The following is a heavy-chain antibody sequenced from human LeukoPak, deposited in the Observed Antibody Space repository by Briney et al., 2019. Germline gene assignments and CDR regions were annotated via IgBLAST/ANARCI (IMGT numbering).Heavy chain of an antibody. J-gene: IGHJ4*02. V-gene: IGHV3-23*01. CDR1: GFTFSSYA. D-gene: IGHD3-3*01. Sequence: GGSLRLSCAASGFTFSSYAMSWVRQAPGKGLEWVSAISGSGGSTYYADSVKGRFTISRDNSKNTLYLQMNSLRVEDTAVYYCASHYDFWSGYYTGGQGTLVTVSS. CDR3: ASHYDFWSGYYT. CDR2: ISGSGGST.